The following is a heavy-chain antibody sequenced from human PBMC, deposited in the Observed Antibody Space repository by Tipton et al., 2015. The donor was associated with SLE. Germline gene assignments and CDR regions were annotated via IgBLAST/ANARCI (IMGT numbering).Heavy chain of an antibody. V-gene: IGHV3-9*01. CDR1: GFTFNEHA. CDR3: GKDMSPGGLDV. J-gene: IGHJ6*02. CDR2: ILWSGDRI. Sequence: SLRLPCEGSGFTFNEHAMHWVRQAPGKGLEWVAAILWSGDRIDYADSVKGRFTISRDNAKNILFLQMNSLRTEDTALYYCGKDMSPGGLDVWGHGTTVTVS.